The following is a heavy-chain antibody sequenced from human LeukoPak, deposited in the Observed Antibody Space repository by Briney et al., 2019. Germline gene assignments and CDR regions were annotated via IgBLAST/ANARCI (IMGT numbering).Heavy chain of an antibody. D-gene: IGHD3-3*01. V-gene: IGHV4-4*07. J-gene: IGHJ5*02. CDR2: ISTRGST. CDR1: ARSISSTY. Sequence: SETLSLTCPVSARSISSTYWSWIRQPAGKGLGWIGRISTRGSTNYNPSLKSRVTMSVDTSKNQFSLKLSSVTAADTAVYYCARDNRILEWLGDWFDPWGQGTLVTVSS. CDR3: ARDNRILEWLGDWFDP.